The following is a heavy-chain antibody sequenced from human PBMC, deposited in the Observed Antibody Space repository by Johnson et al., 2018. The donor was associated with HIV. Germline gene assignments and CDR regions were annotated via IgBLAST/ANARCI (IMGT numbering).Heavy chain of an antibody. J-gene: IGHJ3*02. CDR3: ARDGPFGGNYLIGHDAFDI. V-gene: IGHV3-30*02. Sequence: VQLVESGGGLVQPGGSLRLSCAASGLTVSTNDINWVRQAPGKGLEWVAFMPFYESDVYYADFVKGRFIMSRDNSKTTVFLQMNSLRAEDTAVYYCARDGPFGGNYLIGHDAFDIWGQGTMVTVSS. CDR2: MPFYESDV. D-gene: IGHD1-7*01. CDR1: GLTVSTND.